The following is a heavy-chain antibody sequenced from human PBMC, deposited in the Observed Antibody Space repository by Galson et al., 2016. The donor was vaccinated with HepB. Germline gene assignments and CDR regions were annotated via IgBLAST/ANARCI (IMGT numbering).Heavy chain of an antibody. Sequence: SLRLSCAASGFTSSSYAMHWVRQAPGKGLEWVAVISYDGSHKYYAASVKGRFTISRDNSKNTLSLQMNSLRAEDTAVYYCAKNDILAGYSAFDYWGQGTLVTVSS. J-gene: IGHJ4*02. V-gene: IGHV3-30*18. D-gene: IGHD3-9*01. CDR3: AKNDILAGYSAFDY. CDR2: ISYDGSHK. CDR1: GFTSSSYA.